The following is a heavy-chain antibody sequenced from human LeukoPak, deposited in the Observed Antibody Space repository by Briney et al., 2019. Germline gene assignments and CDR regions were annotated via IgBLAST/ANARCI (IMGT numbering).Heavy chain of an antibody. Sequence: GGSLRLSCAASGFTFSTYAVNWVRQAPGKGLEWVSTISGSGDSTYYADSVKGRFTISRDNSKNTLYLQMNSLRAEDTAVYYCAKAMNYVWGSPFDYWGQGTLVTVSS. D-gene: IGHD3-16*01. CDR2: ISGSGDST. CDR1: GFTFSTYA. V-gene: IGHV3-23*01. J-gene: IGHJ4*02. CDR3: AKAMNYVWGSPFDY.